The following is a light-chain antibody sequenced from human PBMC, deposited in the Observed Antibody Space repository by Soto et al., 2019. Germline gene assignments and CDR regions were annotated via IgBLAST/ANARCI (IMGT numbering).Light chain of an antibody. CDR1: QSVSSSY. CDR3: QQYGSTPLVT. Sequence: EIVLTQSPATLSLSPGERATLSCRASQSVSSSYLASYQQKPGQAPRLLIYGASSRATGIPDRFSGSGSGTDFTLTISSLEAEDFAVYYCQQYGSTPLVTFGQGTRLEIK. CDR2: GAS. V-gene: IGKV3-20*01. J-gene: IGKJ5*01.